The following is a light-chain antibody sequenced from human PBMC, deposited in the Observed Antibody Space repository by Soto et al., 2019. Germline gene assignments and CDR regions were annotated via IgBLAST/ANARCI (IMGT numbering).Light chain of an antibody. J-gene: IGLJ2*01. V-gene: IGLV2-14*01. CDR2: DVS. Sequence: QLVLTQPASVSGSPGQSITISCTGTSSDIGSYNYVSWYQQHPGKAPKLMIYDVSNRPSGVSDRFSGSKSGNTASLTISGLQAEDEADYYCGSYTSSNTLVFGGGTKLTVL. CDR3: GSYTSSNTLV. CDR1: SSDIGSYNY.